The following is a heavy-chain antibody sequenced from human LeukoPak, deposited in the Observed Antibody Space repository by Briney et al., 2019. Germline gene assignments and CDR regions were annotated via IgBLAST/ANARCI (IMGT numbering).Heavy chain of an antibody. Sequence: GGSLRLSCAAPGFTFSSYSMNWVRQAPGKGLEWVSSISSSSTYIYYADSVKGRFTISRDNAKNSLYLQMNSLRAEDTAVYYCARGRWYCSGGSCFTDAFDIWGQGTMVTVSS. CDR2: ISSSSTYI. CDR3: ARGRWYCSGGSCFTDAFDI. V-gene: IGHV3-21*01. D-gene: IGHD2-15*01. CDR1: GFTFSSYS. J-gene: IGHJ3*02.